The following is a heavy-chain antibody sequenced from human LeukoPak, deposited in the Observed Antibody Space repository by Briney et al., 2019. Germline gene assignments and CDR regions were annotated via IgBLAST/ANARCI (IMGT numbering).Heavy chain of an antibody. J-gene: IGHJ4*02. V-gene: IGHV4-4*07. Sequence: SETLSLTCTVSGSSISNYYWTWIRQPAGKGLEWIGRIYTSGGTNYNPSLKTRVTMSVDKSKNQVSLKLSSVTAADTAMYYCARAAEYTSGWYLFDYWGQGILVTVSA. CDR2: IYTSGGT. D-gene: IGHD6-19*01. CDR3: ARAAEYTSGWYLFDY. CDR1: GSSISNYY.